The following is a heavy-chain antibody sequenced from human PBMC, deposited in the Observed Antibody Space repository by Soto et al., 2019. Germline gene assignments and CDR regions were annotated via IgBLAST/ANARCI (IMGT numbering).Heavy chain of an antibody. CDR1: GFTFSSYW. D-gene: IGHD5-12*01. J-gene: IGHJ4*02. V-gene: IGHV3-30-3*01. CDR2: ISYDGSNK. Sequence: GGSLRLSCAASGFTFSSYWMSWVRQAPGKGLEWVAVISYDGSNKYYADSVKGRFTISRDNSKNTLYLQMNSLRAEDTAVYYYARDLGLRDFDYWGQGTLVTVSS. CDR3: ARDLGLRDFDY.